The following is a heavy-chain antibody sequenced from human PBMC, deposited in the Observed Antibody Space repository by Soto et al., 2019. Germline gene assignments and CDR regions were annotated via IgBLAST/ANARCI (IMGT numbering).Heavy chain of an antibody. V-gene: IGHV3-23*01. CDR1: GFTLTSYA. J-gene: IGHJ4*02. CDR2: TDAGSANT. D-gene: IGHD5-12*01. CDR3: ARGPVATSPPRIDS. Sequence: PVGPLRLSRAASGFTLTSYAMRWVRQAPGKGLEWVAATDAGSANTLYADSVKGRFTISRDNSKSTLYLQMNSLRAEDTAFYYCARGPVATSPPRIDSWGQGTLVTVSS.